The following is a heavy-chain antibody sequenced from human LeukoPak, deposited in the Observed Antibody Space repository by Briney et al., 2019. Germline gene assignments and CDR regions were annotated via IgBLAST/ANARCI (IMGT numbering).Heavy chain of an antibody. J-gene: IGHJ3*02. V-gene: IGHV3-30*02. CDR1: GFTFSNFG. Sequence: GGSLRLSCAASGFTFSNFGMHWVRQAPGKGLEWVASIRYGGTGDYYPDSVEGRFTVSRDNSKNTLFLQMNSLRHEDTAVYFCAKDASTTSRTLDIWGQGTLVTVSS. CDR2: IRYGGTGD. CDR3: AKDASTTSRTLDI. D-gene: IGHD2/OR15-2a*01.